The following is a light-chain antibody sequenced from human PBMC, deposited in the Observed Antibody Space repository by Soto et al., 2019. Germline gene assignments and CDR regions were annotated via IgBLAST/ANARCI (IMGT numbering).Light chain of an antibody. J-gene: IGKJ1*01. Sequence: DIVMTQSPDSLAVSLGERATINCKSSQSVLYSSNNKNYLAWYQQKPGQPPKLLIYWASTRASGVPDRFSGSGSGADFTLTISRLEPEDFAVYYCQQYGSSGTFGQGTKVEIK. CDR1: QSVLYSSNNKNY. CDR3: QQYGSSGT. V-gene: IGKV4-1*01. CDR2: WAS.